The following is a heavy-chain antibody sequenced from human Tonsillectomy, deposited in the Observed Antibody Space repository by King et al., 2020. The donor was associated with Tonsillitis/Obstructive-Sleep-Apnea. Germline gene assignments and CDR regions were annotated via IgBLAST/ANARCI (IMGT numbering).Heavy chain of an antibody. CDR1: GFSLSTSGVG. CDR3: AHRVVVVAAPDNDAFEI. D-gene: IGHD2-15*01. J-gene: IGHJ3*02. Sequence: TLKESGPTLVKPTQTLTLTCTFSGFSLSTSGVGVGWIRQPPGKALEWLALIYWDDDKRYSPSLKSRLTITKDTSKNQVVLTMTNMDPVDTATYYCAHRVVVVAAPDNDAFEIWGQGTMVTVSS. CDR2: IYWDDDK. V-gene: IGHV2-5*02.